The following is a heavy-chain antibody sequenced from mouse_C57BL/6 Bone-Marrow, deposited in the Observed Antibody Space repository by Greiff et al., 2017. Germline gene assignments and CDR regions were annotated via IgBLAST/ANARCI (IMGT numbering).Heavy chain of an antibody. CDR1: GYTFTSYW. D-gene: IGHD2-2*01. V-gene: IGHV1-50*01. J-gene: IGHJ4*01. CDR2: IDPSDSYT. CDR3: ARTYGYSYAMDY. Sequence: QVQLQQPGAELVKPGASVKLSCKASGYTFTSYWMQWVKQRPGQGLEWIGEIDPSDSYTNYNQKFKGKAPLTVDTSSSTAYMQLSSLTSEDSAVYYCARTYGYSYAMDYWGQGTSVTVSS.